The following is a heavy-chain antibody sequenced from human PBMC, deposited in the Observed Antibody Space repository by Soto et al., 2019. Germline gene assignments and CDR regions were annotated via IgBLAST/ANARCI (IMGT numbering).Heavy chain of an antibody. CDR1: GGSFSGYY. CDR2: INHSGST. D-gene: IGHD6-6*01. V-gene: IGHV4-34*01. J-gene: IGHJ3*02. CDR3: ARGRGVSIAARRDAFDI. Sequence: QVQLQQWGAGLLKPSETLSLTCAVYGGSFSGYYWSWIRQPPGKGLEWIGEINHSGSTNYNPSLKSRVTISVDTSKNQFSLKLSSVTAAGTAVYYCARGRGVSIAARRDAFDIWGQGTMVTVSS.